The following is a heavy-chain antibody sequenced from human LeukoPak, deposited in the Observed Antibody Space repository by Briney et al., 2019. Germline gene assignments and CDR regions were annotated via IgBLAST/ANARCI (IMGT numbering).Heavy chain of an antibody. J-gene: IGHJ5*02. CDR1: GGSISSYY. V-gene: IGHV4-59*01. CDR3: ARDHTSYGLYNWFDP. CDR2: IYYSGST. Sequence: SETLSLTCTVSGGSISSYYWSWIRQPPGKGLEWIGYIYYSGSTNYNPSLKSRVTISVDTSKNQFSLKLSSVTAADTAVYYCARDHTSYGLYNWFDPWGQGTLVTVSS. D-gene: IGHD5-18*01.